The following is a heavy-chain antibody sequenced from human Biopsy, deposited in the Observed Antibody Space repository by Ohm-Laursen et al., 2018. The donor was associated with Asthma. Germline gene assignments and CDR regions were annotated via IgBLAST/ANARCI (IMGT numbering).Heavy chain of an antibody. Sequence: TTQTLTLTCTFSGFSLSTSGMCVSWIRQPPGKALEWLALIDWGDEKYYSASLKTRLTISKDTSKNQVVLTMTNMDPVDTATYYCARMGGSRIFDYWGQGTLVTVSS. CDR3: ARMGGSRIFDY. V-gene: IGHV2-70*01. J-gene: IGHJ4*02. CDR2: IDWGDEK. CDR1: GFSLSTSGMC. D-gene: IGHD3-10*01.